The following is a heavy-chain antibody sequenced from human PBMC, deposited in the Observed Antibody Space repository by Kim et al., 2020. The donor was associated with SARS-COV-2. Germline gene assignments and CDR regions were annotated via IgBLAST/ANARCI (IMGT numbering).Heavy chain of an antibody. J-gene: IGHJ4*02. Sequence: SETLSLTCTVSGGSISSSSYYWGWIRQPPGKGLEWIGSIYYSGSTYYNPSLKSRVTISVDTSKNQFSLKLSSVTAADTAVYYCARHSRRQLPPRGLGTERTFLPDYWGQGTLVTVSS. CDR1: GGSISSSSYY. D-gene: IGHD7-27*01. CDR2: IYYSGST. CDR3: ARHSRRQLPPRGLGTERTFLPDY. V-gene: IGHV4-39*01.